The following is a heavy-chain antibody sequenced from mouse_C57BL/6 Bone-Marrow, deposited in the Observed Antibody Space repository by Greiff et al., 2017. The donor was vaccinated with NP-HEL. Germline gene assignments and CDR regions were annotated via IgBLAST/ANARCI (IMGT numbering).Heavy chain of an antibody. CDR3: AREGITTVSYFDY. D-gene: IGHD1-1*01. V-gene: IGHV1-81*01. CDR1: GYTFTSYG. Sequence: VQRVESGAELARPGASVKLSCKASGYTFTSYGISWVKQRTGQGLEWIGEIYPRSGNTYYNEKFKGKATLTADKSSSTAYMELRSLTSEDSAVYFCAREGITTVSYFDYWGQGTTLTVSS. J-gene: IGHJ2*01. CDR2: IYPRSGNT.